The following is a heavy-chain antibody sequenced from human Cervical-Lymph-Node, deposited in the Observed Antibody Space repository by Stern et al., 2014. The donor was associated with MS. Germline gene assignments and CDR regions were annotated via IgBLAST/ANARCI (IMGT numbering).Heavy chain of an antibody. V-gene: IGHV1-69*06. J-gene: IGHJ4*02. Sequence: VQLVQSGAEVKKPGSSVKASCKASGDTFSSYAINWVRQVPGQGLEWMGGITPVFGTTNYAQKFQGRVTITADKSTNTAYMELMTLRSEDTAVYYCARGGGLVGYFDYWGQGTLVSVSS. CDR2: ITPVFGTT. CDR3: ARGGGLVGYFDY. CDR1: GDTFSSYA. D-gene: IGHD1-26*01.